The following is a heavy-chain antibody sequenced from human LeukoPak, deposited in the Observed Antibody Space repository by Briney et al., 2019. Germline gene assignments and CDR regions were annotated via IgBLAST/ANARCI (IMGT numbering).Heavy chain of an antibody. CDR2: MNPHSGYT. J-gene: IGHJ4*02. CDR3: SRAPGNY. Sequence: ASVTVSCKASGDTFTTYDFNWVRQAPGQGLEWMGWMNPHSGYTGYAQKFQGRVTMTWDTSISTVYMELRSLTSDDTAVYYCSRAPGNYWGQGTLLTVSS. CDR1: GDTFTTYD. D-gene: IGHD3-10*01. V-gene: IGHV1-8*01.